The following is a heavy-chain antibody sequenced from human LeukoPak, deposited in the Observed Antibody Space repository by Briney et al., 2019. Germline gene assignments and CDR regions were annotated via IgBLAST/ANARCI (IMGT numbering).Heavy chain of an antibody. Sequence: GGSLRLSCAGSGFTFSHYPMHWVRQAPGKGLERVAVISYAGGNEYYADSVKGRFTISRDNSKNTLYLQMNSLRTEDTAFYYCAREDSRYYSDYWGQGTLVTVSS. CDR2: ISYAGGNE. V-gene: IGHV3-30-3*01. J-gene: IGHJ4*02. D-gene: IGHD2-15*01. CDR3: AREDSRYYSDY. CDR1: GFTFSHYP.